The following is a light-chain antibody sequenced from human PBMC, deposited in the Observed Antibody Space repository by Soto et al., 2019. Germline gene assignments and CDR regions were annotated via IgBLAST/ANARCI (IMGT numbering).Light chain of an antibody. J-gene: IGKJ1*01. V-gene: IGKV1-39*01. CDR1: QSISTY. CDR2: LTS. CDR3: QQSSTTPWT. Sequence: DIQMTQSPSSLSASVVDRVTITCRASQSISTYLNWFQQKPGRAPKLLIYLTSTLQSGVPSRFSGSGSGTDFTLTISSLQPEYFATYYCQQSSTTPWTFGQGTKVDVK.